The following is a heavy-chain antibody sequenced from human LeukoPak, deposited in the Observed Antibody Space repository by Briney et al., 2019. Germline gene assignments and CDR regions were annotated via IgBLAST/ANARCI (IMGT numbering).Heavy chain of an antibody. J-gene: IGHJ4*02. CDR2: IVVGIGNS. D-gene: IGHD3-22*01. V-gene: IGHV1-58*02. CDR3: PLHPAGTITIIVPGSY. CDR1: GFTFTSSA. Sequence: SVNVSCKASGFTFTSSAMQWVRQARGQRLEWIGWIVVGIGNSNYAQQFQERVTITRDISTSTAYMELSSLRSEDPAVYYCPLHPAGTITIIVPGSYWGQGTLGTVSS.